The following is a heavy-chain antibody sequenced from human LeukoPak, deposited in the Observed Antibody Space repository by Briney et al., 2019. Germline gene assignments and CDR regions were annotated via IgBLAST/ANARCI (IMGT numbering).Heavy chain of an antibody. V-gene: IGHV4-31*03. CDR3: ARHYEDAFDI. CDR1: GGSINSGGYF. CDR2: IYYSGSA. D-gene: IGHD4-17*01. J-gene: IGHJ3*02. Sequence: TLSLTCTVSGGSINSGGYFWSWIRQHPERGLEWIGYIYYSGSAYYNPSLKSRVTISVDRSKNQFSLKLSSVTAAGTAVYYCARHYEDAFDIWGQGTMVTVSS.